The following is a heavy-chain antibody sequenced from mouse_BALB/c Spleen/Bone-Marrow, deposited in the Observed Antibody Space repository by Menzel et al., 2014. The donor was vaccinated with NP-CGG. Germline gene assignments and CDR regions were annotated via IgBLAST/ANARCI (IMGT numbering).Heavy chain of an antibody. Sequence: EVQLQQSGGGLVKSGGSLKLSCAASGFTFXNYGMSWVRQTPEKRLEWVATISGGGSYTFYSDSVKGRFTISRDNAKNSLYLQLSSLRSEDTALYYCARHAYYDQTEVSFVYWGQGTLVTVSA. CDR2: ISGGGSYT. CDR1: GFTFXNYG. V-gene: IGHV5-9-2*01. CDR3: ARHAYYDQTEVSFVY. D-gene: IGHD2-4*01. J-gene: IGHJ3*01.